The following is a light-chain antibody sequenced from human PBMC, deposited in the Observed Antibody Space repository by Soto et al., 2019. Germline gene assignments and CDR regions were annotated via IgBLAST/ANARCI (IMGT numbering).Light chain of an antibody. CDR1: QSISTW. CDR3: QQYNSFSRT. V-gene: IGKV1-5*01. CDR2: DAA. Sequence: DIQMTQSPSTLSASVGDRLSITCRASQSISTWLAWFQVKPGKAPKLLIYDAATLQSGVPSRFSGSGSGTEFTLTISSLQPDDFAAYYCQQYNSFSRTFGQGTKVEI. J-gene: IGKJ1*01.